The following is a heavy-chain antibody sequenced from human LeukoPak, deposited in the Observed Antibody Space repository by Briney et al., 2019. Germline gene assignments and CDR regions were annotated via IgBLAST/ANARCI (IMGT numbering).Heavy chain of an antibody. J-gene: IGHJ4*02. CDR2: IYWNGGRI. CDR1: GVISPDHA. Sequence: PGGSLRLSCRASGVISPDHAMRWVRHARGKGWEWVSGIYWNGGRIDYADCVRGRFTVSRDNAKTSLYLQMNSLRVEDTALYYCTIDVVPGGADYWGQGTLVTVS. CDR3: TIDVVPGGADY. D-gene: IGHD2-2*01. V-gene: IGHV3-9*02.